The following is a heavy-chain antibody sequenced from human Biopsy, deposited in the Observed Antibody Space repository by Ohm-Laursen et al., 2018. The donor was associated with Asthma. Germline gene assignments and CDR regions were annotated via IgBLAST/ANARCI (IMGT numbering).Heavy chain of an antibody. CDR1: GGTFSSYA. Sequence: ASSVKVSCKASGGTFSSYAISWVRQAPGQRLEWMGGIIPIFGTANYAQKFQGRVTITADESTSTAYMELSSLRSEDTAVYYCARSSHINWGGYFDYWGQGTLVTVSS. V-gene: IGHV1-69*01. CDR3: ARSSHINWGGYFDY. D-gene: IGHD7-27*01. CDR2: IIPIFGTA. J-gene: IGHJ4*02.